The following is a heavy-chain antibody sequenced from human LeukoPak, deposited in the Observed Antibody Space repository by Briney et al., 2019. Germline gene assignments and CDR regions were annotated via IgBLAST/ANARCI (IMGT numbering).Heavy chain of an antibody. Sequence: SQTLSLTCTVSGGSISSYCWSWTRQPPGQGLEWIGYISDSGSTNYNPFLKSRITISGDTPGNQVSLKLSSVTAADTAVYYCARKISYISVFDYWGQGTLVTVSS. CDR3: ARKISYISVFDY. J-gene: IGHJ4*02. D-gene: IGHD2-15*01. CDR1: GGSISSYC. CDR2: ISDSGST. V-gene: IGHV4-59*01.